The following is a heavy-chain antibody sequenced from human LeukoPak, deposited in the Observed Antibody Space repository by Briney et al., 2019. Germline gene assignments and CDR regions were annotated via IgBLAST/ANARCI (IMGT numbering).Heavy chain of an antibody. J-gene: IGHJ4*02. CDR3: TRGGYGGGSFDY. D-gene: IGHD4-23*01. CDR2: VRVKGYGATT. CDR1: GFTFGDYA. V-gene: IGHV3-49*04. Sequence: GGSLRLSCTASGFTFGDYAMCWVRQAPGKGLEWVGFVRVKGYGATTEYAVSVKGRFTISRDDSKSIAYLQMNSLKTDDTGVYYCTRGGYGGGSFDYWGQGTLVTVSS.